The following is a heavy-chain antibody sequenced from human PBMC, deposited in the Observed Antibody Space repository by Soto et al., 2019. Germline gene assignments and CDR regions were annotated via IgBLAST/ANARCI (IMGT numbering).Heavy chain of an antibody. CDR3: ARESVYSSSCDY. CDR1: GFTFSSYA. D-gene: IGHD6-6*01. CDR2: ISYDGSNK. J-gene: IGHJ4*02. V-gene: IGHV3-30-3*01. Sequence: QVQLVESGGGVVQPGRSLRLSCAASGFTFSSYAMHWVRQAPGKGLEWVAVISYDGSNKYYADSVKGRFTISRDNSKNTLYLQMNSLRAEDTAVYYCARESVYSSSCDYWGQGTLVTVSS.